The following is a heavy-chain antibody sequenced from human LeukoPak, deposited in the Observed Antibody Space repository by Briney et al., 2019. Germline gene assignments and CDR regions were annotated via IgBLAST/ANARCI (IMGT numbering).Heavy chain of an antibody. CDR1: GGSVSSGSYY. CDR3: VRAAAGTTGYYFDY. J-gene: IGHJ4*02. V-gene: IGHV4-61*01. Sequence: SETLSLTCTVSGGSVSSGSYYWSWIRQPPGKGLEWIGYIYYSGSTNYNPSLKSRVTISVDTSKNQFSLKLSSVTAADTAVYYCVRAAAGTTGYYFDYWGQGTLVTVSS. D-gene: IGHD1-1*01. CDR2: IYYSGST.